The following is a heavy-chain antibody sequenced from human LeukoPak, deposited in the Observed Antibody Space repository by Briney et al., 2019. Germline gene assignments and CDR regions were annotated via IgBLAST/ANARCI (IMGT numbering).Heavy chain of an antibody. Sequence: PSETLSLTCTVSGYSISSGYYWGWIRQPPGKGLEWIGSIYHSGSTYYNPSLKSRVTISVDTSKNQFSLKLSSVTAADTAVYYCARADYGDYVNYWGRGTLVTVSS. V-gene: IGHV4-38-2*02. D-gene: IGHD4-17*01. CDR2: IYHSGST. CDR3: ARADYGDYVNY. CDR1: GYSISSGYY. J-gene: IGHJ4*02.